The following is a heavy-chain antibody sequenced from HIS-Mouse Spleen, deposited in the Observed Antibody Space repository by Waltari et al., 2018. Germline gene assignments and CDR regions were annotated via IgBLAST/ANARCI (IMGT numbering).Heavy chain of an antibody. V-gene: IGHV3-48*01. D-gene: IGHD3-22*01. J-gene: IGHJ4*02. CDR3: ARYRGYYGDY. CDR2: ISSSSSTI. CDR1: GFPVRRYS. Sequence: EVQLVESGGGLVQLGGSLRLSCAASGFPVRRYSMNWVRQAPGKGLEWVSYISSSSSTIYYADSVKGRFTISRDNAKNSLYLQMNSLRAEDTAVYYCARYRGYYGDYWGQGTLVTVSS.